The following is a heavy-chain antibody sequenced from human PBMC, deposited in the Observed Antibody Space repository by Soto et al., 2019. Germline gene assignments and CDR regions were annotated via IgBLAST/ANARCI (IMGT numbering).Heavy chain of an antibody. CDR3: ARGSSPVDFDY. J-gene: IGHJ4*02. Sequence: EASVKVSCKTSGYTFTSCGISWVRQAPGQGLEWMGWISAYNGNTNFAQRLQGRVTMTTEASTSTAYMELRSLRSDDTAVYYCARGSSPVDFDYWGQGTLVTVSS. V-gene: IGHV1-18*01. CDR2: ISAYNGNT. D-gene: IGHD6-13*01. CDR1: GYTFTSCG.